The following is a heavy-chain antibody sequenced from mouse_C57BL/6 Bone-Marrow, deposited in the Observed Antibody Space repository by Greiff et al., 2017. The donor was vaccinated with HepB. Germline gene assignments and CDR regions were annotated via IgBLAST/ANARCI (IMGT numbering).Heavy chain of an antibody. Sequence: VQLQQSGPGLVKPSQSLSLTCSVTGYSITSGYYWNWIRQFPGNKLEWMGYISYDGSNNYNPSLKNRISITRDTSKNQFFLKLNSVTTEDTATYYCAMGLLRYWYFDVWGTGTTVTVSS. CDR3: AMGLLRYWYFDV. J-gene: IGHJ1*03. CDR1: GYSITSGYY. D-gene: IGHD1-1*01. V-gene: IGHV3-6*01. CDR2: ISYDGSN.